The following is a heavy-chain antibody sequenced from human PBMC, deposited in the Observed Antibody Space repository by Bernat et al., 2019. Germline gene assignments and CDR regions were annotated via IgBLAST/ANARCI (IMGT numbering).Heavy chain of an antibody. D-gene: IGHD3-10*01. V-gene: IGHV4-39*01. CDR2: IYYSGTT. Sequence: QLQLQESGPGLVKPSETLSLTCIVSGGSISSGRYNWGWIRQPPGKGLEWIASIYYSGTTYYNPSLKSRVTIHVDTSKNRFSLKLSSGTAADTAVYYCARQDGSGSFSENFFDSWGQGTLVTVSA. CDR1: GGSISSGRYN. J-gene: IGHJ4*02. CDR3: ARQDGSGSFSENFFDS.